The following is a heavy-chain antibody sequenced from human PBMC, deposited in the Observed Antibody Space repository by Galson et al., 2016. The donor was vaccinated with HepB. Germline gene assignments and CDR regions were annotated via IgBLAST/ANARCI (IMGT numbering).Heavy chain of an antibody. Sequence: SLRLSCAASGFNFSDYYMTWIRQAPGKGLEWVSYISSSGTYTNYADSVKGRFTVSRDNTKNSLYLQMNSLRDGDTALYYCARGLDSWGQGTMVTVSS. D-gene: IGHD2-21*01. CDR3: ARGLDS. CDR1: GFNFSDYY. J-gene: IGHJ3*01. CDR2: ISSSGTYT. V-gene: IGHV3-11*06.